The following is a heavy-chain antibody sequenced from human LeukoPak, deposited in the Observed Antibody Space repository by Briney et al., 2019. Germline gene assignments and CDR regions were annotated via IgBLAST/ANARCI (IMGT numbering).Heavy chain of an antibody. CDR1: GFTFSGYD. J-gene: IGHJ4*02. D-gene: IGHD6-13*01. CDR2: IRGDGRDK. CDR3: AKDIAAAGGPCAY. Sequence: GGSLRLSCAASGFTFSGYDMHWVRQAPGKGLEWVALIRGDGRDKYYVDSVKGRFTIYRENTKKTVCIRMNSLRAEHTAVYYCAKDIAAAGGPCAYWGRGTLVTVSS. V-gene: IGHV3-30*02.